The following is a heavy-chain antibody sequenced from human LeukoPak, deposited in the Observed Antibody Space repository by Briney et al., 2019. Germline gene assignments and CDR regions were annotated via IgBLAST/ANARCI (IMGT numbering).Heavy chain of an antibody. D-gene: IGHD5-18*01. CDR1: GGSFSGYY. CDR2: INHSGST. V-gene: IGHV4-34*01. J-gene: IGHJ4*02. CDR3: ARGYSRGYSYALTLYYFDY. Sequence: SETLSLTCAVYGGSFSGYYWSWIRLPPGKGLEWIGEINHSGSTNYNPSLKSRVTISVDTSKNQFSLKLSSVTAADTAVYYCARGYSRGYSYALTLYYFDYWGQGTLVTVSS.